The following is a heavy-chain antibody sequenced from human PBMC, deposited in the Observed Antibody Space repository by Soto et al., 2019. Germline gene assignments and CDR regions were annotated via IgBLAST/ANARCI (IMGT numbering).Heavy chain of an antibody. Sequence: ALVKVSCKASGYTFTGYYMHWVRQAPGQGLEWMGWINPNSGGTNYAQKFQGRVTMTRDTSISTAYMELSRLRSDDTAVYYCARSVYDFWSGQVVYYYYGMDIWGQGTTVTVSS. CDR3: ARSVYDFWSGQVVYYYYGMDI. V-gene: IGHV1-2*02. J-gene: IGHJ6*02. CDR2: INPNSGGT. D-gene: IGHD3-3*01. CDR1: GYTFTGYY.